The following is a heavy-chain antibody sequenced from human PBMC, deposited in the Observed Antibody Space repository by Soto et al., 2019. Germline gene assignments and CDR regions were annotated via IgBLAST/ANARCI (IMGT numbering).Heavy chain of an antibody. V-gene: IGHV1-8*01. J-gene: IGHJ3*02. D-gene: IGHD2-2*02. Sequence: ASVKVSCKASGYTFTSYDINWVRQATGQGLEWMGWMNPNSGNTGYAQKFQGRVTMTRNTSISTAYMELSSLRSEDTAVYYCARSRIVVVPADIPDAFDIWGQGTMVTVS. CDR1: GYTFTSYD. CDR2: MNPNSGNT. CDR3: ARSRIVVVPADIPDAFDI.